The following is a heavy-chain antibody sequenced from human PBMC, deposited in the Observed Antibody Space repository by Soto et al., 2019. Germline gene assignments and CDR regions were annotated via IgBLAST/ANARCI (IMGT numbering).Heavy chain of an antibody. CDR3: AKDRVVVAATLHWFDP. D-gene: IGHD2-15*01. CDR2: ISGSGGST. V-gene: IGHV3-23*01. CDR1: GFTFSSYA. J-gene: IGHJ5*02. Sequence: GGSLRLSCAASGFTFSSYAMSWVRQAPGKGLEWVSAISGSGGSTYYADSVKGRFTISRDNSKNTLYLQMNSLRAEDTAVYYCAKDRVVVAATLHWFDPWGQGTLVTVSS.